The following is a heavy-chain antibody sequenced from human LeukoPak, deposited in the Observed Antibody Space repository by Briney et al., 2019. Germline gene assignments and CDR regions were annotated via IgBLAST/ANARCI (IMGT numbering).Heavy chain of an antibody. V-gene: IGHV3-23*01. D-gene: IGHD3-22*01. CDR1: GFPFSSHG. Sequence: GGSLRLSCAGSGFPFSSHGMNWVRQAPGKGLEWVSGISPGGGPSYYADSVRGRFTISRGDSKNTLYLQMKNLRAEDTAVYYCAKLLYYCDSSRPYWGQGTLVTVSS. CDR2: ISPGGGPS. J-gene: IGHJ4*02. CDR3: AKLLYYCDSSRPY.